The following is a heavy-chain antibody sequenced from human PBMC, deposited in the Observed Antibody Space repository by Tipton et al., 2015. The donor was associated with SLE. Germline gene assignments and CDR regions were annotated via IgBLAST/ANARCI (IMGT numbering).Heavy chain of an antibody. CDR1: GGSFSGYY. Sequence: LRLSCAVYGGSFSGYYWSWIRQHPGKGLEWIGYIYYSGSTYYNPSLKSRVTISVDTSKNQFSLKLSSVTAADTAVYYCARMPLGGHFDYWGQGTLVTVSS. CDR2: IYYSGST. J-gene: IGHJ4*02. V-gene: IGHV4-31*11. D-gene: IGHD2-2*01. CDR3: ARMPLGGHFDY.